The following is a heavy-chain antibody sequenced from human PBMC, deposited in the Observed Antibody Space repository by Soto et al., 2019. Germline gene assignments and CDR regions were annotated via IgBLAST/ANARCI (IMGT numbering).Heavy chain of an antibody. CDR1: VFTVKSHA. CDR3: VKGRAKRCSATSCGLWMDG. V-gene: IGHV3-64D*06. J-gene: IGHJ6*02. CDR2: IHTIGKAT. Sequence: GRSLRLSCSASVFTVKSHAMHWVRQAPGKGLQYISTIHTIGKATFYADAVMGRFVVSRDSSNNSLDLQMTGLKHEDTRVYYGVKGRAKRCSATSCGLWMDGWGQGTRVSVSS. D-gene: IGHD2-21*01.